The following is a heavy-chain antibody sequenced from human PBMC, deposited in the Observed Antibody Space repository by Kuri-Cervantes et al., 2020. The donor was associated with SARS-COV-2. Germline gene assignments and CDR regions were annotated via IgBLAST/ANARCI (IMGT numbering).Heavy chain of an antibody. V-gene: IGHV4-34*01. J-gene: IGHJ3*02. CDR2: IYYSGST. Sequence: SQTLSLTCAVYGGSFSGYYWGWIRQPPGKGLEWIGSIYYSGSTYYNPSLKSRVTISVDTSKNQFSLKLSSVTAADTAVYYCARGLYLLWFGELLGGDAFDIWGQGTMVTVSS. D-gene: IGHD3-10*01. CDR3: ARGLYLLWFGELLGGDAFDI. CDR1: GGSFSGYY.